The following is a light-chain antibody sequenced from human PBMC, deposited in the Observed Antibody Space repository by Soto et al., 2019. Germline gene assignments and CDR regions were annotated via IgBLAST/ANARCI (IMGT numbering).Light chain of an antibody. CDR2: DAS. CDR3: RQYDVLPLS. Sequence: GDRVTITCQASQDIGNYLNWYQQKPGKAPKLLISDASNLEVGVPLRFSGSGSGTHFTVTINSLQTEDIATYYCRQYDVLPLSFGPGTKVDIK. CDR1: QDIGNY. V-gene: IGKV1-33*01. J-gene: IGKJ3*01.